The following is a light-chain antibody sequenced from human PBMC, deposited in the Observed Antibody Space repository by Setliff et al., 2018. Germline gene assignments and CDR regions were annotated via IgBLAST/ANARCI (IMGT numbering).Light chain of an antibody. CDR1: SSDIGDYNY. Sequence: QSVLSQPPSASGSPGQSVTISCTGTSSDIGDYNYVSWYQHHPGKAPKLLIYDVDKRPSGVPDRFSGPKSGNTASLTVSGLQADDEADYYCGAYAGSSKKIFGTGTKVTVL. J-gene: IGLJ1*01. V-gene: IGLV2-8*01. CDR3: GAYAGSSKKI. CDR2: DVD.